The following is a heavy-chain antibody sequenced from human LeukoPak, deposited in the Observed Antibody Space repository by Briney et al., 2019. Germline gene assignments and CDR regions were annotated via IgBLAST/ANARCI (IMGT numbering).Heavy chain of an antibody. J-gene: IGHJ3*02. CDR1: GFTFSEYY. V-gene: IGHV1-2*02. Sequence: ASVRVSCKASGFTFSEYYIHWVRQAPGQGPEWMGWINPKTGDTDSAQKSQGRVTLTSDSSIGTASMDLSGLTSADTAMYYCARAGEDSTGHYDVFHIWGQGTMVTVSS. CDR3: ARAGEDSTGHYDVFHI. D-gene: IGHD3-22*01. CDR2: INPKTGDT.